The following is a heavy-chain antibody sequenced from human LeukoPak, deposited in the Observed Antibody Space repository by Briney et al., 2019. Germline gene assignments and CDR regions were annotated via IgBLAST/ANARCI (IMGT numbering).Heavy chain of an antibody. CDR3: AKDIAGSASGWYVSY. V-gene: IGHV3-30*18. D-gene: IGHD6-19*01. J-gene: IGHJ4*02. CDR1: GFTFRSYG. Sequence: GGSLRLSCAASGFTFRSYGMHWVRQAPGKGLEGGAVISYDGSNKYYADSVKGRFTISRDNSKNTLYLQMNSLRAEDTAVYYCAKDIAGSASGWYVSYWGQGTLVTVSS. CDR2: ISYDGSNK.